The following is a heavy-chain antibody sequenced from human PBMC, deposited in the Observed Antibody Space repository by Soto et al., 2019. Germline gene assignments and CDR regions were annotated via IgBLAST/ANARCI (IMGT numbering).Heavy chain of an antibody. CDR1: GGSVSSSSYY. CDR3: ASLLIPIAPLYYFDY. Sequence: PSETLFLTCRLSGGSVSSSSYYWGWIRQPPGKGLEWIGSIYYSGSTYYNPSLKSRVTISVDTSKNQFSLKLSSVTAADTAVYYCASLLIPIAPLYYFDYWGQGTLVTVSS. J-gene: IGHJ4*02. CDR2: IYYSGST. V-gene: IGHV4-39*01. D-gene: IGHD6-13*01.